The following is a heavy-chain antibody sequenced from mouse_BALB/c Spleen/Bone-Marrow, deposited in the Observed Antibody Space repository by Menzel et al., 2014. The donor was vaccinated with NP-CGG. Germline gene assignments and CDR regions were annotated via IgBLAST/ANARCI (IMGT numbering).Heavy chain of an antibody. V-gene: IGHV1-18*01. CDR3: ARRDGYDSYFDY. CDR2: INPNYDST. Sequence: EVQLVESGAGLVKPGASVKISCKASGYTFTDYNMDWVKQSHGKSLEWIGDINPNYDSTSYNQKFKGKATLTVDKSSSTTYMELRSLTSEDTAVYYCARRDGYDSYFDYWGQGTTLTVSS. CDR1: GYTFTDYN. D-gene: IGHD2-2*01. J-gene: IGHJ2*01.